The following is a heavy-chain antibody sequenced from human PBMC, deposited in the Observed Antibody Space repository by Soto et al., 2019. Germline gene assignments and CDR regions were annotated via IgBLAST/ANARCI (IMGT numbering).Heavy chain of an antibody. V-gene: IGHV3-23*01. J-gene: IGHJ4*02. CDR1: GFTFSSYS. Sequence: EVQLLESGGGLVQPGGSLRLSCAASGFTFSSYSMIWVRQAPGKGLEWGSAISGSGGSTYYADSVKGRFTISRDNSKNRLYLQMNSLRAEDTVLYYCAKDLYYRVVVSIIDYLGPGTLVTVSS. D-gene: IGHD3-22*01. CDR3: AKDLYYRVVVSIIDY. CDR2: ISGSGGST.